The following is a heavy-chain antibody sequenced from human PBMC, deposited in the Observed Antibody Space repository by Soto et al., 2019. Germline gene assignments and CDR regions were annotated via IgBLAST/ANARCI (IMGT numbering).Heavy chain of an antibody. CDR3: ARVGARSYYVHFDY. J-gene: IGHJ4*02. CDR2: INAGNGNT. Sequence: ASVKVSCKASGYTFTSYAMHWVRQAPGQRLEWMGWINAGNGNTKYPQKFQGRVTITRDTSASTAYMELSSLRSEDTAVYYCARVGARSYYVHFDYWGQGTLVTVSS. V-gene: IGHV1-3*01. D-gene: IGHD1-26*01. CDR1: GYTFTSYA.